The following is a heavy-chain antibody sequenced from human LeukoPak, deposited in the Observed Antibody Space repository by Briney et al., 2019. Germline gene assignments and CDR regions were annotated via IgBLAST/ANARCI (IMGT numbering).Heavy chain of an antibody. J-gene: IGHJ4*02. V-gene: IGHV4-39*07. Sequence: SETLSLTCTVSGGSISSSYYYWGWIRQPPGKGLEWIGSIYYSGSTYYNPSLKSRVTISVDTSKNQFSLKLSSVTAADTAVYYCANIAAQYFDYWGQGTLATVSS. CDR1: GGSISSSYYY. CDR3: ANIAAQYFDY. D-gene: IGHD6-6*01. CDR2: IYYSGST.